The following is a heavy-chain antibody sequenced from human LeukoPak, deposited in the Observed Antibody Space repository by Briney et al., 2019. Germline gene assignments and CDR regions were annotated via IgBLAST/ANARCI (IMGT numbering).Heavy chain of an antibody. CDR1: GFTFSSYA. V-gene: IGHV3-23*01. CDR3: AKSEGIRDYYDSSGYYYDY. Sequence: GGSLRLSCAASGFTFSSYAMSWVRQAPGKGLEWVSAISGSSGSTYYADSVKGRFTISRDNSKNTLYLQMNSLRAEDTAVYYCAKSEGIRDYYDSSGYYYDYWGQGTLVTVSS. CDR2: ISGSSGST. J-gene: IGHJ4*02. D-gene: IGHD3-22*01.